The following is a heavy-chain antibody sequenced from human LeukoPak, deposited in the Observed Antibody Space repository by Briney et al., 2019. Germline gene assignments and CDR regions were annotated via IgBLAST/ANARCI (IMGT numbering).Heavy chain of an antibody. CDR3: ARGSEEYASAFDT. CDR1: GGSISSGGYY. CDR2: IYYSGST. Sequence: PSQTLSLTCTVSGGSISSGGYYWSWIRQHPGKGLEWIGYIYYSGSTYYNPSLKSRVTISVDTSKNQFSLKLSSVTAADTAVYYCARGSEEYASAFDTWGQGTMVTVSS. J-gene: IGHJ3*02. D-gene: IGHD2-2*01. V-gene: IGHV4-31*03.